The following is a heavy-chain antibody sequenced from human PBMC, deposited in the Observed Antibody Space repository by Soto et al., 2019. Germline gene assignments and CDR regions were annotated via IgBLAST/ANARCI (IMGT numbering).Heavy chain of an antibody. CDR1: GFTFSGYA. CDR2: IGSGSP. Sequence: EVQLLESGGGLVQPGGSLRLSCAASGFTFSGYAMSWVRQAPGKGLEWGSAIGSGSPFYADSVKGRFTISRDNANSMLYLQMNSLRADDTAVYFCAQDLGSSWYHYNSFAPGGQGTLVTVSS. D-gene: IGHD6-13*01. V-gene: IGHV3-23*01. CDR3: AQDLGSSWYHYNSFAP. J-gene: IGHJ5*02.